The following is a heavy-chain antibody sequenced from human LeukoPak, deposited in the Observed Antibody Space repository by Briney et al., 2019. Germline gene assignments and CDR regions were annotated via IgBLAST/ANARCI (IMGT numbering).Heavy chain of an antibody. V-gene: IGHV4-61*02. CDR2: IYTSGST. CDR3: AREGWISSYDF. J-gene: IGHJ4*02. CDR1: GGSISRGSYY. D-gene: IGHD3-3*01. Sequence: SETLSLTCTVSGGSISRGSYYWSWIRQPVGKGLEWIGRIYTSGSTNYNPSLKSRFTISVDTSKNQFSLKLSSVTAADTAVYYCAREGWISSYDFWGQGTLVTVSS.